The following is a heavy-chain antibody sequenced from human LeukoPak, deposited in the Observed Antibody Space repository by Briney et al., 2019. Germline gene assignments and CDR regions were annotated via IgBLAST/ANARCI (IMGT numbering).Heavy chain of an antibody. D-gene: IGHD6-6*01. J-gene: IGHJ5*02. CDR2: IKQDGSEK. V-gene: IGHV3-7*01. Sequence: GGSLRLSCAASGFTFSSYEMNWVRQAPGKGLEWVVNIKQDGSEKYYVDSGKGRFTISRDNAKNSLYLEMNSLRPEDTAVYYCARVRYIAARQCWFDPWGQGTLVTVSS. CDR3: ARVRYIAARQCWFDP. CDR1: GFTFSSYE.